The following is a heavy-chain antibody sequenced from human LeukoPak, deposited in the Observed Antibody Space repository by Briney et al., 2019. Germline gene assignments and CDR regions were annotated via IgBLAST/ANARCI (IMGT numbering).Heavy chain of an antibody. CDR3: ARTPGDSSGYYHYYYYMDV. V-gene: IGHV4-61*02. CDR2: IYTSGST. J-gene: IGHJ6*03. Sequence: PSETLSLTCTVSGGSISSGSYYWGWIRQPAGKGLEWIVRIYTSGSTNYNPSLKSRVTISVDTSKNQFSLKLSSVTAADTAVYYCARTPGDSSGYYHYYYYMDVWGKGTTVTVSS. D-gene: IGHD3-22*01. CDR1: GGSISSGSYY.